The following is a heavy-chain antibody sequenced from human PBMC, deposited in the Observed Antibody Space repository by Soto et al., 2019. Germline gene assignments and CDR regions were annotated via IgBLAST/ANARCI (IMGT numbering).Heavy chain of an antibody. J-gene: IGHJ6*02. CDR2: ISGSGSTA. D-gene: IGHD5-18*01. CDR3: AKGARGYSPAAMDV. Sequence: EVQLLESGGGLVQPGGSLRLSCAASEFSFGGYAISWVRLAPGKGLEWVSGISGSGSTAFYADSVRGRFTISRDNSKNTLYLQMNSLRAEDTAMYYCAKGARGYSPAAMDVWGQGTTVTVSS. V-gene: IGHV3-23*01. CDR1: EFSFGGYA.